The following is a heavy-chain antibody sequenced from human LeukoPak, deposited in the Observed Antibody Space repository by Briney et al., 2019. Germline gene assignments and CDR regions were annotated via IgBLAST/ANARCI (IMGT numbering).Heavy chain of an antibody. J-gene: IGHJ4*02. CDR3: ARDRFAKNWNDFDY. Sequence: ASVKVSCKASGYTFTSYGISWVRQAPGQGLEWMGWISAYNGNTNYAQKLQGRVTMTTDTSTSTAYMELRSLRSEDTAVYYCARDRFAKNWNDFDYWGQGTLVTVSS. D-gene: IGHD1-1*01. CDR1: GYTFTSYG. CDR2: ISAYNGNT. V-gene: IGHV1-18*01.